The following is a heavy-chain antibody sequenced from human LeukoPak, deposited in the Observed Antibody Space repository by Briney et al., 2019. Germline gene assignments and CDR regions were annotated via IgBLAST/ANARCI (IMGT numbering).Heavy chain of an antibody. Sequence: ASVKVSCKASGYTFSGHYIHWVRQAPGQGLEWMGWINPKNVGTSYAQRFQGRVSLTRDTSISTAYMEVSRLRSDDTALYFCARDRVPFYSSTFKDYYLQYGLDVWGQGTTVTVSS. V-gene: IGHV1-2*02. D-gene: IGHD6-13*01. J-gene: IGHJ6*02. CDR3: ARDRVPFYSSTFKDYYLQYGLDV. CDR2: INPKNVGT. CDR1: GYTFSGHY.